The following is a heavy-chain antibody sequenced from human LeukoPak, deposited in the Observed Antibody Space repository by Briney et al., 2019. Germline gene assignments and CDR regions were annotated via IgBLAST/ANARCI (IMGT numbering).Heavy chain of an antibody. CDR2: ISSSSSYI. D-gene: IGHD3-22*01. CDR1: GFTFSSYS. V-gene: IGHV3-21*01. CDR3: ASRSGYYYYYYGMDV. Sequence: GGSLRLSCAASGFTFSSYSMNWVRQAPGKGLEWVSSISSSSSYIYYADSVKGRFTISRDNDKNSLYLQMNSLRAEDTAVYYCASRSGYYYYYYGMDVWGQGTTVTVSS. J-gene: IGHJ6*02.